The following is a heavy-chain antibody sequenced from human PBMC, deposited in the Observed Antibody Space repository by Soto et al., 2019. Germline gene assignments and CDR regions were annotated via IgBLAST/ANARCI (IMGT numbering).Heavy chain of an antibody. J-gene: IGHJ4*02. Sequence: EVQLLESGGGLVRPGGSLRLSCAASGFTFSTYAMSWVRQAPGKGLEWVSAIRASDGNTYYADSVKGRITISRDNSKNTLYLQVNSLRVEDTAVYYCVKEGGSSGSSCFDYWGQGTLVTVSS. D-gene: IGHD6-13*01. CDR2: IRASDGNT. CDR3: VKEGGSSGSSCFDY. CDR1: GFTFSTYA. V-gene: IGHV3-23*01.